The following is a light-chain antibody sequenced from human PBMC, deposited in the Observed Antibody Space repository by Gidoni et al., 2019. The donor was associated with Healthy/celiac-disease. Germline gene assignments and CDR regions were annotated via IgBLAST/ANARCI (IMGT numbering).Light chain of an antibody. CDR2: DAS. V-gene: IGKV1-33*01. Sequence: EIQMTQSPSSLSASVGDRVTITCQASQDIRNDLNWYQQKPGKAPKLLIYDASNLETGGPSRFSGRGSGTDFTFTISSLQPEDIATYYFQQYDNLLFTFGPGTKVDIK. CDR3: QQYDNLLFT. J-gene: IGKJ3*01. CDR1: QDIRND.